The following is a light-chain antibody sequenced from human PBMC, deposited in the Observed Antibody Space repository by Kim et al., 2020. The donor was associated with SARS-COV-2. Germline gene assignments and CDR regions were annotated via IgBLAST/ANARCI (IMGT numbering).Light chain of an antibody. CDR3: AAWDDSLSGRV. J-gene: IGLJ3*02. V-gene: IGLV1-47*01. CDR1: SSNIGRNY. CDR2: RNN. Sequence: GQRVTISCSGISSNIGRNYVYWYQRLPGTAPKLLIYRNNQRPSGVPDRFSGSKSGTSASLAISGHRSEDEADYYCAAWDDSLSGRVFGGGTQLTVL.